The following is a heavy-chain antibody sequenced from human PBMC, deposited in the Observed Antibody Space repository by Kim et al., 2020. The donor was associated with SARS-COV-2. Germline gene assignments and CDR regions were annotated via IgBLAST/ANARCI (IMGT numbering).Heavy chain of an antibody. J-gene: IGHJ4*01. Sequence: GGSLRLSCEVSGFNFDDYTIHWVRQSPGKGLEWVSLTSWDGSTSYYADSVRVRFTNSRDNSKSSVYLHMNSLRIEDTALYFCTKDALEGWLQTRVGYYF. D-gene: IGHD1-26*01. CDR2: TSWDGSTS. V-gene: IGHV3-43*01. CDR3: TKDALEGWLQTRVGYYF. CDR1: GFNFDDYT.